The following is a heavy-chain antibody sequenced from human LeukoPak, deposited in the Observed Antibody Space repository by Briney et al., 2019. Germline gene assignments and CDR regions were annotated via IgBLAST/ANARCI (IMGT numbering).Heavy chain of an antibody. Sequence: SETLSLTCAVYGGSFSGYYWSWIRQPPGKGLEWIGEINHSGSTNYNPSLKSRVTISVDTSKNQLSLKLSSVTAADAAVYYCARPPCSGGSCYFDYWGQGTLVTVSS. CDR3: ARPPCSGGSCYFDY. CDR1: GGSFSGYY. V-gene: IGHV4-34*01. CDR2: INHSGST. D-gene: IGHD2-15*01. J-gene: IGHJ4*02.